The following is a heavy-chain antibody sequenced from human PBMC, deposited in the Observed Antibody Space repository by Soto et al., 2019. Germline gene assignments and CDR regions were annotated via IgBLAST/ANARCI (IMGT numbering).Heavy chain of an antibody. CDR1: GFTFSNYA. D-gene: IGHD2-21*02. J-gene: IGHJ3*01. CDR2: ISGGGGST. CDR3: AKGFIVVVTVLRPDDAFDV. V-gene: IGHV3-23*01. Sequence: EVQLLESGGGLVQPGGSLRLSCAASGFTFSNYAINWVRLAPGKGLERVSGISGGGGSTYYADSVKGRFTIFRDTSKNTVFLQMNSLRADDTAVYYCAKGFIVVVTVLRPDDAFDVWGQGTMVTVSS.